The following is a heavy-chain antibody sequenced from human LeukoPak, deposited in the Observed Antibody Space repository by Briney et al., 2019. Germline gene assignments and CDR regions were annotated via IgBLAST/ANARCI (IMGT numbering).Heavy chain of an antibody. D-gene: IGHD4-11*01. CDR2: ISYSGST. V-gene: IGHV4-39*02. CDR1: GASISSSSYY. Sequence: SETLSLTCTVSGASISSSSYYWGWIRQPPGKGLEWIGTISYSGSTYYNPSLKSRVTLSVDTSKNQFSLKLNSVTAADTAVYYCARDPSDYPLYTWFDPWGQGTPVTVSS. CDR3: ARDPSDYPLYTWFDP. J-gene: IGHJ5*02.